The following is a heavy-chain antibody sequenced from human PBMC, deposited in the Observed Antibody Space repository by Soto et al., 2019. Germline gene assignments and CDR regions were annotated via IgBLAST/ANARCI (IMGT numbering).Heavy chain of an antibody. J-gene: IGHJ5*02. CDR3: ARVPYYDILTGYYPGWFDP. Sequence: ASVKVSCKASGYTFTSYGISWVRQAPGQGLEWMGWISAYNGNTNYAQKLQGRVTMTTDTSTSTAYMELRSLRSDDTAVYYCARVPYYDILTGYYPGWFDPWGQGTLVTAPQ. V-gene: IGHV1-18*01. CDR2: ISAYNGNT. CDR1: GYTFTSYG. D-gene: IGHD3-9*01.